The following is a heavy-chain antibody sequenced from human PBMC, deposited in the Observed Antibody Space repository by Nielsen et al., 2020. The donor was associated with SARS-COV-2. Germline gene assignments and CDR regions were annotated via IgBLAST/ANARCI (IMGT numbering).Heavy chain of an antibody. J-gene: IGHJ6*02. CDR1: GYTFTSYY. CDR2: INPSGGST. D-gene: IGHD3-3*01. Sequence: ASVKVSCKASGYTFTSYYMHWVRQAPGQGLEWMGIINPSGGSTSYAQKFQGRVTMTRDTSTSTVYMELSSLRSEDTAVYYCARGEGYDFWSGNYYYYGMDVWGQGTTVTVSS. V-gene: IGHV1-46*01. CDR3: ARGEGYDFWSGNYYYYGMDV.